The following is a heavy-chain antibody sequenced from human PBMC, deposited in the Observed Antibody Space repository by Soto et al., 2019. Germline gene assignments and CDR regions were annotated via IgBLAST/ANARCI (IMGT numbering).Heavy chain of an antibody. CDR2: ITSSSGST. J-gene: IGHJ5*02. CDR1: GFSFSSYS. CDR3: ARESSAWNTMIRGVIRWFDP. D-gene: IGHD3-10*01. V-gene: IGHV3-21*01. Sequence: ESGGGLVKPGGSLRLSCAASGFSFSSYSMHWLRQAPGKGLQWVSSITSSSGSTYYADSVRGRFTISRDNAKNSLYLQMTSLRAEDTAVYYCARESSAWNTMIRGVIRWFDPWGQGTLVSVSS.